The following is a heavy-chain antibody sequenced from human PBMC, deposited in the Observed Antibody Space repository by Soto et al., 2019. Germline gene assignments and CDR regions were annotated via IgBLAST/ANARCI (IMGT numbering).Heavy chain of an antibody. CDR3: ARAYGSGSYNYYYGMDV. J-gene: IGHJ6*02. Sequence: QVTLKESGPVLVKPTETLTLTCTVSGFSLSNARMGVGWIRQPPGKALEWLAHIFSNDEKSYSTSLKSRLTISKDTSKSQVVLTMTNMDPVDTATYYCARAYGSGSYNYYYGMDVWGQGTTVTVSS. CDR1: GFSLSNARMG. CDR2: IFSNDEK. D-gene: IGHD3-10*01. V-gene: IGHV2-26*01.